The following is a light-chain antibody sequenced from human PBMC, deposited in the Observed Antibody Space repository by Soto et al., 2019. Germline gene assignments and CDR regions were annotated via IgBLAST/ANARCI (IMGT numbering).Light chain of an antibody. CDR3: QQYNNWPWT. Sequence: EIVMTQSPATLSVSPGERATLSCRASQSVSSNLAWYQQKPGQAPSPLIYGASTRATGIPARFSGSGSGTEFTLTISLLQSEDFAVYYCQQYNNWPWTFCPGTKVEIK. J-gene: IGKJ1*01. CDR2: GAS. CDR1: QSVSSN. V-gene: IGKV3-15*01.